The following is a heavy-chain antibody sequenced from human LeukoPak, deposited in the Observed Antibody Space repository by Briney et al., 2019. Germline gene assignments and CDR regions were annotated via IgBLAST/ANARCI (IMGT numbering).Heavy chain of an antibody. D-gene: IGHD3-22*01. CDR1: GGTFSNYD. J-gene: IGHJ5*02. V-gene: IGHV1-69*05. CDR2: IIPIFGTA. CDR3: ARSTANYYDSSGYYYWFDP. Sequence: ASVKVSCKASGGTFSNYDVTWVRQAPGQGLEWMGRIIPIFGTANYAQKFQGRVTITTDESTSTAYMELSSLRSEDTAVYYCARSTANYYDSSGYYYWFDPWGQGTLVTVSS.